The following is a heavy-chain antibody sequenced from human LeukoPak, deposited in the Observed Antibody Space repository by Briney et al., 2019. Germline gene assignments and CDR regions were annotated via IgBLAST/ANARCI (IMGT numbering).Heavy chain of an antibody. Sequence: GGSLRLSCAASGFTFSSFGMHWVRQAPGKGLEWVAVIWYDGNNKYYADSVKGRFTISRDNSKNTLYLQMNSLRAEDTAVYYCARSTSSEYDIYHFDYWGQGTLVTVSS. CDR1: GFTFSSFG. CDR3: ARSTSSEYDIYHFDY. J-gene: IGHJ4*02. V-gene: IGHV3-33*01. D-gene: IGHD3-9*01. CDR2: IWYDGNNK.